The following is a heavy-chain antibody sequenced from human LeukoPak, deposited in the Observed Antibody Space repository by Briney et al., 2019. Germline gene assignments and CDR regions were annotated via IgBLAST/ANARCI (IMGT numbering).Heavy chain of an antibody. J-gene: IGHJ5*02. Sequence: SSETLSLTCTASGGSISSYYWSWIRQPPGKGLEWIGYIYYSGSTYYNPSLRSRVTISVDTSKDQFSLRLSSVTAADTAVYYCARHGTDSGSYYWFDPWGQGTLVTVSS. CDR3: ARHGTDSGSYYWFDP. D-gene: IGHD1-26*01. CDR1: GGSISSYY. CDR2: IYYSGST. V-gene: IGHV4-59*08.